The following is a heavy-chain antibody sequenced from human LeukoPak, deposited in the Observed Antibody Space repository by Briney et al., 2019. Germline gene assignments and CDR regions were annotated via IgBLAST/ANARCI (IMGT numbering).Heavy chain of an antibody. Sequence: WGSLRLSCAASGFTFTSDWMSWVRQAPGKGLEWVANIKQDGSEKYYVDSVKGRFTISRDNAKNSLYLQMNSLRAEDTAVYYCARDVDTAMPTGDAFDIWGQGTMVTVSS. D-gene: IGHD5-18*01. CDR3: ARDVDTAMPTGDAFDI. CDR2: IKQDGSEK. J-gene: IGHJ3*02. V-gene: IGHV3-7*01. CDR1: GFTFTSDW.